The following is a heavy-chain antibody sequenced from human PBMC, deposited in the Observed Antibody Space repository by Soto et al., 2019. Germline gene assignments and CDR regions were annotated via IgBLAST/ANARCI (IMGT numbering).Heavy chain of an antibody. CDR2: IYTSGST. V-gene: IGHV4-4*07. CDR1: RGSISSYY. D-gene: IGHD3-16*02. Sequence: WETLSLTCTVSRGSISSYYWSWIRQPAGKGLEWIGRIYTSGSTNYNPSLKSRVTMSVDTSKNQFSLKLSSVTAADTAVYYCARDRGYYDYVWGSYRSPGFDPWGQGTLVTVSS. J-gene: IGHJ5*02. CDR3: ARDRGYYDYVWGSYRSPGFDP.